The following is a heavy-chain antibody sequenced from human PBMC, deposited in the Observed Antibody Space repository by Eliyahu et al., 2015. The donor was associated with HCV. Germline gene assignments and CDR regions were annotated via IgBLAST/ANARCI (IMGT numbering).Heavy chain of an antibody. CDR3: ASGASYDILTGHDY. Sequence: EVQLVESGGGLVQPGGSLRLSCAAXGFTFSSYWMSWVRQAPGKGLEGVANIKQDGSEKYYVDSVKGRFTISRDNAKNSLYLQMNSLRAEDTAVYYCASGASYDILTGHDYWGQGTLVTVSS. CDR2: IKQDGSEK. D-gene: IGHD3-9*01. J-gene: IGHJ4*02. CDR1: GFTFSSYW. V-gene: IGHV3-7*05.